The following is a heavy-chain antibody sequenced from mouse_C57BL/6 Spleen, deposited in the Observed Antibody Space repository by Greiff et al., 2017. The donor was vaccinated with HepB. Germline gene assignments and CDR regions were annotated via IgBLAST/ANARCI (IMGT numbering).Heavy chain of an antibody. CDR1: GYAFTNYL. CDR2: INPGSGGT. D-gene: IGHD1-1*01. V-gene: IGHV1-54*01. J-gene: IGHJ2*01. Sequence: VQLQESGAELVRPGTSVKVSCKASGYAFTNYLIEWVKQRPGQGLEWIGVINPGSGGTNYNEKFKGKATLTADTSSSTAYMQLSSLTSEDSAVYFCAREDYYGSRGDYWGQGTTLTVSS. CDR3: AREDYYGSRGDY.